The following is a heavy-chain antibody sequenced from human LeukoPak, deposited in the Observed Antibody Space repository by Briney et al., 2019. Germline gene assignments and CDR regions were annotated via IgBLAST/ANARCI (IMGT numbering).Heavy chain of an antibody. J-gene: IGHJ6*03. CDR3: ARSTLRFGELLTAMDV. CDR1: GYTFTSNY. D-gene: IGHD3-10*01. V-gene: IGHV1-46*01. CDR2: ISPSGGST. Sequence: GASVKVSCKAFGYTFTSNYMHWVRQAPGQGPEWMGVISPSGGSTTYAQKFQGRVTMTRDTSISTAYMELSRLRSDDTAVYYCARSTLRFGELLTAMDVWGKGTTVAVSS.